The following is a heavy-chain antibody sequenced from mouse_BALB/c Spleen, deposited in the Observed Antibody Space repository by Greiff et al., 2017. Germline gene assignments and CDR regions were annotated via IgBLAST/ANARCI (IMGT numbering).Heavy chain of an antibody. V-gene: IGHV3-2*02. Sequence: DVKLQESGPGLVKPSQSLSLTCTVTGYSITSDYAWNWIRQFPGNKLEWMGYISYSGSTSYNPSLKSRISITRDTSKNQFFLQLNSVTTEDTATYYCARDGYYAPYAMDYWGQGTSVTVSS. CDR2: ISYSGST. CDR3: ARDGYYAPYAMDY. D-gene: IGHD2-3*01. CDR1: GYSITSDYA. J-gene: IGHJ4*01.